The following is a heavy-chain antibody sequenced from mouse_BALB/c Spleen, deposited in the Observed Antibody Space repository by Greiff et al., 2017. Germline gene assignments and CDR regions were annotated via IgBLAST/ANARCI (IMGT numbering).Heavy chain of an antibody. CDR1: GFTFSSFG. J-gene: IGHJ2*01. Sequence: EVQGVESGGGLVQPGGSRKLSCAASGFTFSSFGMHWVRQAPEKGLEWVAYISSGSSTIYYADTVKGRFTISRDNPKNTLFLQMTSLRSEDTAMYYCARGMITKGFDYWGQGTTLTVSS. V-gene: IGHV5-17*02. D-gene: IGHD2-4*01. CDR3: ARGMITKGFDY. CDR2: ISSGSSTI.